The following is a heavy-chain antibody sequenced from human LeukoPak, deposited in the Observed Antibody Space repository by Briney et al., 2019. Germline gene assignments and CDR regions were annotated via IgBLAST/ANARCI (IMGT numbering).Heavy chain of an antibody. CDR3: ARRPKWSRSGAFDI. V-gene: IGHV4-34*01. Sequence: SETLSLTCAVYGGSFSGYYWSWIRQPPGKGLEWIGEINHSGSTNYNPSLKSRVTISVDTSKNQFSLKLSSVTAADTAVYYCARRPKWSRSGAFDIWGRGTMVTVSS. CDR1: GGSFSGYY. J-gene: IGHJ3*02. CDR2: INHSGST. D-gene: IGHD3-3*01.